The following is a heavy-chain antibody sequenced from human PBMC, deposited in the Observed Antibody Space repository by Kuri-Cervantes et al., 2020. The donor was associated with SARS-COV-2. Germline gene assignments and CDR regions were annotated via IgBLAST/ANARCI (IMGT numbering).Heavy chain of an antibody. V-gene: IGHV4-31*03. Sequence: LRLSCTVSGGSISSGGYYWSWVRQHPGRGPEWIGYVYYNGNTFYSPSLKSRVTMSIDTSRNQFSLRLSSVTAADTAVYYCATSGYYDFWSGYYFDYWGQGTLVTVSS. CDR2: VYYNGNT. J-gene: IGHJ4*02. D-gene: IGHD3-3*01. CDR1: GGSISSGGYY. CDR3: ATSGYYDFWSGYYFDY.